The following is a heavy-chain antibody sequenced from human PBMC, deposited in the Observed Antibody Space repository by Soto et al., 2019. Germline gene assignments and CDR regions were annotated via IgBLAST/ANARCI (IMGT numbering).Heavy chain of an antibody. CDR2: ISAYNGNT. V-gene: IGHV1-18*01. Sequence: GASVKVSCKASGYTFTSYAMHWVRQAPGQGLEWMGWISAYNGNTNYAQKLQGRVTMTTDTSTSTAYMELRSLRSDDTAVYYCAKHDGGYDRTDAFDIWGQGTMVTVSS. J-gene: IGHJ3*02. CDR1: GYTFTSYA. D-gene: IGHD5-12*01. CDR3: AKHDGGYDRTDAFDI.